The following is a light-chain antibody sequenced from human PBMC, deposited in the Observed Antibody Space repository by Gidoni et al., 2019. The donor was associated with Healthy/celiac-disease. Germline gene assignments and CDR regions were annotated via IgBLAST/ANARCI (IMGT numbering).Light chain of an antibody. Sequence: SSELTQDPAVSEALGQTVRITCQGDSLRSYYASWYQQKPGQAPVLVIYGKNNRPSGIPDRFSGSSSGNTASLTITGAQAEDEADYYCNSRDSSGNHQVFGGGTKLTVL. J-gene: IGLJ2*01. CDR3: NSRDSSGNHQV. CDR1: SLRSYY. V-gene: IGLV3-19*01. CDR2: GKN.